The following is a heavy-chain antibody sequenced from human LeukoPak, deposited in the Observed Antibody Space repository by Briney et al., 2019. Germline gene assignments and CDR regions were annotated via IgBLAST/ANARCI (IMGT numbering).Heavy chain of an antibody. CDR2: ISFDGNTK. CDR3: ARAAVVTGGLDL. Sequence: GGSLRLSCAASGFTFSTYTMHWVRQAPGKGLEWVAVISFDGNTKYYADSVRGRVPTSRDNSRNTLFLEINSLRPEDTAVYFCARAAVVTGGLDLWGRGTLVTVSS. J-gene: IGHJ2*01. V-gene: IGHV3-30*03. D-gene: IGHD2-21*02. CDR1: GFTFSTYT.